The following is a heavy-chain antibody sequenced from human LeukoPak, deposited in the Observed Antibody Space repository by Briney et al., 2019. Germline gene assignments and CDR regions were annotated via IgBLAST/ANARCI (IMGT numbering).Heavy chain of an antibody. Sequence: AGRSLRLSCAASGFTVSSNYMSWVRQAPGKGLEWVSVIYSGGSTYYADSVKGRFTISRDNSKNTLYLQMNSLRAEDTAVYYCAKANRRGDYDDYWGQGTLVTVSS. J-gene: IGHJ4*02. V-gene: IGHV3-53*01. CDR2: IYSGGST. CDR3: AKANRRGDYDDY. CDR1: GFTVSSNY.